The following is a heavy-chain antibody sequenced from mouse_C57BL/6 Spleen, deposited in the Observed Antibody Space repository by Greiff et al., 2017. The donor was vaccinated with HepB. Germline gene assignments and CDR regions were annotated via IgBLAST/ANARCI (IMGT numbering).Heavy chain of an antibody. D-gene: IGHD2-1*01. Sequence: EVKLVESGEGLVKPGGSLKLSCAASGFTFSSYAMSWVRQTPEKRLEWVAYISRGGDYIYYADTVKGRFTISRDNARNTLYLQMSSLKSEDTAMYYCTSAQGNGNQAWFAYWGQGTLVTVSA. CDR2: ISRGGDYI. J-gene: IGHJ3*01. V-gene: IGHV5-9-1*02. CDR1: GFTFSSYA. CDR3: TSAQGNGNQAWFAY.